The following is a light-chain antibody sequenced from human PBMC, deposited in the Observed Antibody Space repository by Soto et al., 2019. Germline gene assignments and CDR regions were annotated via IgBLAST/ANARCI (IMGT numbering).Light chain of an antibody. V-gene: IGKV1-27*01. Sequence: DIQMTQSPSSLSASVRDRVTITCWASQGISNYLAWYQQKPGKVPKLLIYAASTLQSGVPSRFSGSGSGTDLTLTISSLQPEDVATYYCQKYDSAPWTFGQGTKVEIK. J-gene: IGKJ1*01. CDR2: AAS. CDR1: QGISNY. CDR3: QKYDSAPWT.